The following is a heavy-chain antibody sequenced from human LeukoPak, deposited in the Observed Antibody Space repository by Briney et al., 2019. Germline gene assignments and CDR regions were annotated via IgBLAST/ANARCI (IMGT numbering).Heavy chain of an antibody. D-gene: IGHD2-15*01. Sequence: GGSLILSCAASGFTFSSSAMSWVRQAPGKGLEWVSAISGSGGGTYYADSVKGRFTISRDNSKNTVYLQVNSLRAEDTAVYYCAKGVEYYDYWGQGTLVTVSS. CDR3: AKGVEYYDY. J-gene: IGHJ4*02. CDR2: ISGSGGGT. V-gene: IGHV3-23*01. CDR1: GFTFSSSA.